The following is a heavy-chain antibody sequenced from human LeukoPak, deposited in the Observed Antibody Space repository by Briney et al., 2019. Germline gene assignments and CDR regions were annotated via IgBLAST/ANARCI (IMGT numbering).Heavy chain of an antibody. Sequence: GGSLRLSCAASGFTVFNYWMSWVRQAPGKGLEWVANINLDGSQKYYVDSLKGRFTISRDNAKNSLYLQMNNLRAEDTAVYYCARDIDYANPRHDYWGQGTLVTVSS. CDR2: INLDGSQK. CDR3: ARDIDYANPRHDY. V-gene: IGHV3-7*01. CDR1: GFTVFNYW. D-gene: IGHD4/OR15-4a*01. J-gene: IGHJ4*02.